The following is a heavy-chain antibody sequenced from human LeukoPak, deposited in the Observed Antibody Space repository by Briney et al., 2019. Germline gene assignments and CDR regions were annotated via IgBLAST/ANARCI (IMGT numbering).Heavy chain of an antibody. V-gene: IGHV4-59*12. CDR2: IYYSGSP. CDR3: AAYGDHWYFDL. J-gene: IGHJ2*01. Sequence: SETLSLTCTVSGGSISSYYWSWIRQPPGKGLEWIGYIYYSGSPTYNPSLKSRVTLSLDTSKNQFSLRLNSVTAADTAVYYCAAYGDHWYFDLWGRGTLVTVSS. CDR1: GGSISSYY. D-gene: IGHD4-17*01.